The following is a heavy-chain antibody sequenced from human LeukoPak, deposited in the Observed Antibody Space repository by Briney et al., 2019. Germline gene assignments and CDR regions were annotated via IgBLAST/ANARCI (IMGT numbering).Heavy chain of an antibody. CDR3: WGGDSSGYDY. V-gene: IGHV3-15*07. CDR1: GFTFSNAW. D-gene: IGHD3-22*01. CDR2: IKSNLDGGTT. J-gene: IGHJ4*02. Sequence: GALILSCAASGFTFSNAWMNWVRQAPGKGLEWVGRIKSNLDGGTTDYAAPVKGRFGISRDDSKNTLYLQMNSLKTEDTAVYYCWGGDSSGYDYWGQGTLVTVSS.